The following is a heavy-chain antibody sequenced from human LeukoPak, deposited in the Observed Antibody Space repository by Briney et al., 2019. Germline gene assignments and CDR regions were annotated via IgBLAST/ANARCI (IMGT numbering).Heavy chain of an antibody. Sequence: GASVKVSCKASGYTFTSYYMHWVRQAPGQGLEWMGIINPSGGSTSYAQKFQGRVTMTRDTSTSTVYMELSRLRSDDTAVYYCARALLGWLLDYWGQGTLVNVSS. CDR1: GYTFTSYY. CDR3: ARALLGWLLDY. V-gene: IGHV1-46*01. J-gene: IGHJ4*02. D-gene: IGHD5-12*01. CDR2: INPSGGST.